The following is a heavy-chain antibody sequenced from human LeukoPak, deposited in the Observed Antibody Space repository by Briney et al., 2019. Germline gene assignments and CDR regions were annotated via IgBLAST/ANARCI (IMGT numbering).Heavy chain of an antibody. J-gene: IGHJ4*02. D-gene: IGHD3-9*01. Sequence: GGSLRLSCAASGFTFSSYGMHWVRQAPGKGLEWVAVISYDGSNKYYADSVKGRFTISRDNSKNTLYLQMNSLRAEDTAVYYCAKRPSSYDILTGYYIHDYWGQGTLVTVSS. CDR3: AKRPSSYDILTGYYIHDY. CDR1: GFTFSSYG. V-gene: IGHV3-30*18. CDR2: ISYDGSNK.